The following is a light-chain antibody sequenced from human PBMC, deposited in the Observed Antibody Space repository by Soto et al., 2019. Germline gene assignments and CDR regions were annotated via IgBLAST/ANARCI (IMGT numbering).Light chain of an antibody. Sequence: QSVLTQRPSVSAAPGQKVTISCSGSSSNIGNHYVSWFQQFPATAPKVLIYENNERPSGIPDRFSGSKSGTSATLGITGLQTGDEADYYCGTWDSSLNAWVFGGGTKLTVL. CDR1: SSNIGNHY. CDR3: GTWDSSLNAWV. V-gene: IGLV1-51*02. CDR2: ENN. J-gene: IGLJ3*02.